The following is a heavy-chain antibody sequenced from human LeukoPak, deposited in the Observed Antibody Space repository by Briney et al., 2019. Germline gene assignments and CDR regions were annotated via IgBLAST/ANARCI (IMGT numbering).Heavy chain of an antibody. CDR3: AKGQQRYYYDSSGYTFDY. D-gene: IGHD3-22*01. CDR1: GFTFDDYA. CDR2: ISGDGGST. Sequence: GGSLRLPCAASGFTFDDYAMHWVRQAPGKGLEWVSLISGDGGSTYYADSVKGRFTISRDNSKNSLYLQMNSLRTEDTALYYCAKGQQRYYYDSSGYTFDYWGQGTLVTVSS. J-gene: IGHJ4*02. V-gene: IGHV3-43*02.